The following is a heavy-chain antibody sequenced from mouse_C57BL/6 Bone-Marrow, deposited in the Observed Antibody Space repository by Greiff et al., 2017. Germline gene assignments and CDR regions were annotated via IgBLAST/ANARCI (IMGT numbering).Heavy chain of an antibody. CDR3: ARHRPYYFDY. J-gene: IGHJ2*01. CDR1: GFTFSSYG. V-gene: IGHV5-6*01. Sequence: DVQLVESGGDLVKPGGSLKLSCAASGFTFSSYGMSWVRQTPDKRLEWVATISSGGSYTYYPDSVKGRFTISRDNAKNTLYLQMSSLKSEDTAMYYCARHRPYYFDYWGQGTTLTVSS. CDR2: ISSGGSYT.